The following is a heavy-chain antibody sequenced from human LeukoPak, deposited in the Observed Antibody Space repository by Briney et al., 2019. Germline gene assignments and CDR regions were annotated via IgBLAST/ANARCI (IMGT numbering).Heavy chain of an antibody. V-gene: IGHV3-21*01. CDR3: ARARYSSSPFDP. CDR1: GFIFSSYS. D-gene: IGHD6-13*01. J-gene: IGHJ5*02. CDR2: ISSSSSYI. Sequence: PGGSLRLSYAASGFIFSSYSMNWVRQAPGKGLEWVSFISSSSSYIYYADSVKGRFTISRDNAKNSLYLQMNSLRAEDTAVYYCARARYSSSPFDPWGQGTLVTVSS.